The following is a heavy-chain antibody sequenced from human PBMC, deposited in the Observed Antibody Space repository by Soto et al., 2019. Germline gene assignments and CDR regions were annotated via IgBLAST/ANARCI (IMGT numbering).Heavy chain of an antibody. Sequence: SQPVSGTGAISGASVSSNRGACNWSRQSPSRGLEWLGRTYYRAKWYNDYAVSVKSRITINPDTSKNQFSLQLNSVTPEDTAVYYCARENRGYDYPHWFDPWGQGTLVTVSS. CDR3: ARENRGYDYPHWFDP. D-gene: IGHD5-12*01. J-gene: IGHJ5*02. V-gene: IGHV6-1*01. CDR1: GASVSSNRGA. CDR2: TYYRAKWYN.